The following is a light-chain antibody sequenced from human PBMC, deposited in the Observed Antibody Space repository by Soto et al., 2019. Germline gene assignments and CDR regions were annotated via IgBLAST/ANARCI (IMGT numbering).Light chain of an antibody. CDR2: DAS. CDR3: QQRSNWPRT. CDR1: QSVSSY. Sequence: EIVLTQSPATLSLSPGERATLSCGASQSVSSYLAWYQQKPGQAPRLLIYDASNRAPGIPARFSGSGSGTDFTLTISSLEPEDFAVYYCQQRSNWPRTFGQGTKVEIK. J-gene: IGKJ1*01. V-gene: IGKV3-11*01.